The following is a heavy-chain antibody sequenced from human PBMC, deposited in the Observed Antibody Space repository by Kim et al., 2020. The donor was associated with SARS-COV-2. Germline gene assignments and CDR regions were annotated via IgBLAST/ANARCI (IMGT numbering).Heavy chain of an antibody. CDR2: IFYSGST. J-gene: IGHJ3*02. D-gene: IGHD3-9*01. V-gene: IGHV4-59*08. CDR1: GGSISSYY. Sequence: SQTLSLTCTVSGGSISSYYWSWIRQPPGKGLEWIGYIFYSGSTNYNPSLKSRVTISLDTSKNQFSLKLSSVTAADTAVYYCTRHSPPYYDILTGYPNGAFDIWGQGTMVTVSS. CDR3: TRHSPPYYDILTGYPNGAFDI.